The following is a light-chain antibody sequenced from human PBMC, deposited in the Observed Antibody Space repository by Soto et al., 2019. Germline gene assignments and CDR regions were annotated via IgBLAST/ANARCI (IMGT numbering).Light chain of an antibody. CDR1: QGIRDY. Sequence: DLQMTQSPSSLSASVGDTVTITCRASQGIRDYLAWFQQKPGKAPKSLIYATSNLQSGVPSRISGSGSGTDYTLTITGLQPEDFATYYCQQYNTYPEITFGPGTKVEIK. V-gene: IGKV1-16*01. CDR2: ATS. CDR3: QQYNTYPEIT. J-gene: IGKJ3*01.